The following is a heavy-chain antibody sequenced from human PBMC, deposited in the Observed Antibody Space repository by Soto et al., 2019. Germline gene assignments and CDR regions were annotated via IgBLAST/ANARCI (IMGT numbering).Heavy chain of an antibody. Sequence: SETLSLTCAVYGGSVSSYYWSWIRQPAGKGLEWIGRIYTSGSTNYNPSLKSRVTMSVDTSKNQFSLKLSSVTAADTAVYYCAREGEEYYDFWSGPYYYYGMDVWGQGTTVTVSS. CDR2: IYTSGST. V-gene: IGHV4-4*07. CDR1: GGSVSSYY. J-gene: IGHJ6*02. CDR3: AREGEEYYDFWSGPYYYYGMDV. D-gene: IGHD3-3*01.